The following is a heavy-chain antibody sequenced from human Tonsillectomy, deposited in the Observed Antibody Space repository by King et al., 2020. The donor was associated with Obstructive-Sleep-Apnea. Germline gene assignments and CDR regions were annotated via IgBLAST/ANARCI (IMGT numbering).Heavy chain of an antibody. CDR3: ARVPAVAGLSFFDP. D-gene: IGHD6-19*01. CDR2: IYSGGST. Sequence: PLQESGPGLVKPSETLSLTCTVSGGSISRISDSWGWIRQPPGQGLECIGSIYSGGSTYYNPSLKSRVTIFLDTSKNQFFLNMSSVTAADTAVYYCARVPAVAGLSFFDPWGQGTQVTVSS. J-gene: IGHJ5*02. CDR1: GGSISRISDS. V-gene: IGHV4-39*07.